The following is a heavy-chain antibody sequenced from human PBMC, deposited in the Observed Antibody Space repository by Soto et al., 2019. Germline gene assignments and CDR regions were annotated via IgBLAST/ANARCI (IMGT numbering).Heavy chain of an antibody. CDR2: IYYSGST. CDR1: GGSISSSSYY. Sequence: SETLSLTCTVSGGSISSSSYYWGWIRQPPGKGLEWIGSIYYSGSTYYNPSLKSRVTISVDTAKNQFSLKLRPVTAAATAVSYCDRPAVEPPAGYFDYWGQGTLVTVSS. J-gene: IGHJ4*02. V-gene: IGHV4-39*01. CDR3: DRPAVEPPAGYFDY. D-gene: IGHD1-1*01.